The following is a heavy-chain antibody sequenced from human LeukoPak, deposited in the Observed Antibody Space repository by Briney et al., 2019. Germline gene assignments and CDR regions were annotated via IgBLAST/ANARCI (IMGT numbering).Heavy chain of an antibody. D-gene: IGHD2-2*02. CDR1: GYTFTGYY. V-gene: IGHV1-2*02. J-gene: IGHJ5*02. CDR3: ARDLYCSSTSCYTATFDP. CDR2: INPNSGGT. Sequence: ASVTVSFKASGYTFTGYYMHWVRQAPGQGLEWMGWINPNSGGTNYAQKFQGRVTMTRDTSISTAYMELSRLRSDDTAVYYCARDLYCSSTSCYTATFDPWGQGTLVTVSS.